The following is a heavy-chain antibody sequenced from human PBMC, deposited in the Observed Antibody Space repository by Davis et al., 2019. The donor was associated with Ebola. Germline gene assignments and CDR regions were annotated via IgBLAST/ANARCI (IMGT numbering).Heavy chain of an antibody. J-gene: IGHJ4*02. CDR1: GFTFSSYA. V-gene: IGHV3-30-3*01. Sequence: PGGSLRLSCAASGFTFSSYAMHWVRQAPGKGLEWVAVISYDGSNKYYADSVKGRFTISRDNSKNTLYLQMNSLRAEDTAVYYCARAYCSSTSCYKSFWGQGTLVTVSS. CDR2: ISYDGSNK. D-gene: IGHD2-2*02. CDR3: ARAYCSSTSCYKSF.